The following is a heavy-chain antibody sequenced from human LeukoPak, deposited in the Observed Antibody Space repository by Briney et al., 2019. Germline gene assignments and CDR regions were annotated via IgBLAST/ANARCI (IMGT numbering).Heavy chain of an antibody. CDR1: GGSISSSSYY. V-gene: IGHV4-39*01. J-gene: IGHJ1*01. CDR3: ARRIAVAGAGYFQQ. D-gene: IGHD6-19*01. CDR2: IYYTGST. Sequence: SETLSLTCTVSGGSISSSSYYWGWIRQPPGKELEWIASIYYTGSTCYNSSPKSRVTISVDTSKNQFSLKLRSVTAADTAVYYCARRIAVAGAGYFQQWGQGTLVTVSS.